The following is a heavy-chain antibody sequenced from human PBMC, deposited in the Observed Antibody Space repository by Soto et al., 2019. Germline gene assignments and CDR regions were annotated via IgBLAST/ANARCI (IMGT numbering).Heavy chain of an antibody. J-gene: IGHJ3*02. V-gene: IGHV3-74*01. D-gene: IGHD2-2*01. CDR3: ARSSCSSTSCSPWDAFDI. CDR1: GFTFSGYW. CDR2: ISRDGTAT. Sequence: EVQLVESGGGLVQPGGSLRLSCAASGFTFSGYWMHWVRQAPGKGLVWVSRISRDGTATAYADSVKGRFTISRDNAKNTLFLQTNSLRAEDTAVYYCARSSCSSTSCSPWDAFDIWGQGTMVTVSS.